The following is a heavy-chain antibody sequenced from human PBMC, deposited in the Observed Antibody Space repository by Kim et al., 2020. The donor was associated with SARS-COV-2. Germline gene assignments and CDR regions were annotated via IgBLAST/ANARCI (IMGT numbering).Heavy chain of an antibody. V-gene: IGHV3-48*03. D-gene: IGHD2-2*01. CDR2: ISSSGSTI. J-gene: IGHJ6*02. CDR3: ARDYALVALVTVVHYGMDV. Sequence: GGSLRLSCVASGFTLSSYEMNWVRQAPGKGLEWVSYISSSGSTIFYADSVKGRFTISRDNSKNSLYLQMNSLRAEDTAVYYCARDYALVALVTVVHYGMDVWGQGTTVTVSS. CDR1: GFTLSSYE.